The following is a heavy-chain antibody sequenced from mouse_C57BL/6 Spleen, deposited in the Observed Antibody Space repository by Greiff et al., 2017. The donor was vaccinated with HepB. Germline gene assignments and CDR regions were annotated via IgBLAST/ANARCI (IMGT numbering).Heavy chain of an antibody. J-gene: IGHJ1*03. D-gene: IGHD1-1*01. CDR3: ANNYYGSSPHWYFDV. CDR1: GYTFTSYG. CDR2: IYPRSGNT. V-gene: IGHV1-81*01. Sequence: VQLQQSGAELARPGASVKLSCKASGYTFTSYGISWVKQRTGQGLEWIGEIYPRSGNTYYNEKFKGKATLTVDKSSSTAYMELRSLTSEDSAVYFCANNYYGSSPHWYFDVWGTGTTVTVSS.